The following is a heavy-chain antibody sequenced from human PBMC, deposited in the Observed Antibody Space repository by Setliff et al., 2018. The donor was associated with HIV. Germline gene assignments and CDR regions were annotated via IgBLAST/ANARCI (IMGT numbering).Heavy chain of an antibody. Sequence: SETLSLTCTVSGGSISSGGYYWSWIRQHPGKGLEWIGYIYYSGSTYYNPSLKSRLTMSVDPSKNQFSLRLNSVTAADTAVYYCARLGDNSDWRSNYFFYYMDVWGKGTTVTVSS. D-gene: IGHD3-22*01. J-gene: IGHJ6*03. CDR2: IYYSGST. V-gene: IGHV4-31*03. CDR1: GGSISSGGYY. CDR3: ARLGDNSDWRSNYFFYYMDV.